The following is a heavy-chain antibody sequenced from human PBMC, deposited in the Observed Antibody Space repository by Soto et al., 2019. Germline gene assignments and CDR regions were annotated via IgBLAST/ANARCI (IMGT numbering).Heavy chain of an antibody. V-gene: IGHV4-59*01. Sequence: PSETLSLTCTVSGGSIGSYYWSWIRQPPGKGLEWIAYIYYSGSTNYNPSLKSRVTISVDTSKNQFSLKLSSLTAADTAVYYCEREPHDHYGDTRYFDYWGQGTLVTVSS. CDR1: GGSIGSYY. D-gene: IGHD4-17*01. CDR2: IYYSGST. CDR3: EREPHDHYGDTRYFDY. J-gene: IGHJ4*02.